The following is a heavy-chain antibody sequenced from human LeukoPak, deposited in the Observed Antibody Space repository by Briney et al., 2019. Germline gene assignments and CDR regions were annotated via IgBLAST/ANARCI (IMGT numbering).Heavy chain of an antibody. V-gene: IGHV3-7*05. Sequence: GGSLRLSCAASGFSFSSYWMTWVRQAPGQGLEWVANIKQGGSEKYYVDSVKGRFTISRDDAKNSLYLQMNSLRAEDTAIYYCAKLGATDGFAYWGQGTLVTVSS. CDR3: AKLGATDGFAY. D-gene: IGHD1-26*01. CDR2: IKQGGSEK. J-gene: IGHJ4*02. CDR1: GFSFSSYW.